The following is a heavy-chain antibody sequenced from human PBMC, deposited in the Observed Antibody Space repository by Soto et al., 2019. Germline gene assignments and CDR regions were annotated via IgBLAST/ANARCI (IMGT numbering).Heavy chain of an antibody. Sequence: SETLSLTCSVSGGTINSGDYFWSWIRQPPGKGLEWIGSIFYTGSTYYSPSLKSRASMSMDTSKNLSSLRLRSLTAADTAVYFCARVKATLYRHYYFDYWGQGTPVTVSS. CDR2: IFYTGST. J-gene: IGHJ4*02. CDR3: ARVKATLYRHYYFDY. CDR1: GGTINSGDYF. V-gene: IGHV4-30-4*01. D-gene: IGHD5-12*01.